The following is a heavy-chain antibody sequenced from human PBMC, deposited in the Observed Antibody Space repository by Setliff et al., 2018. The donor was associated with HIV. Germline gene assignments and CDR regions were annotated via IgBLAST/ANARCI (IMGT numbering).Heavy chain of an antibody. CDR1: GGSISSYY. CDR3: ARDRSSGWSKDWFDT. V-gene: IGHV4-59*12. Sequence: SETLSLTCTVSGGSISSYYWSWIRQPPGKGLEWIGYIYYSGSTNYNPSLKSRVTMSVDTSKNQFSLRLTSVTAADTAMYHCARDRSSGWSKDWFDTWGQGILVTVSS. D-gene: IGHD6-19*01. CDR2: IYYSGST. J-gene: IGHJ5*02.